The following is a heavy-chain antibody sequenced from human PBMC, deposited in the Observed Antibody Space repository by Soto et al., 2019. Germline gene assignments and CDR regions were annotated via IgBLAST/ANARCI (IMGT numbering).Heavy chain of an antibody. CDR1: GDSISNDNW. CDR3: ARNGWYSLDL. CDR2: IYHSGAT. J-gene: IGHJ3*01. D-gene: IGHD6-19*01. V-gene: IGHV4-4*02. Sequence: QVQLQESGPGLVKPSGTLSLTCAVSGDSISNDNWWSWVRQPPGKGLEWIGEIYHSGATNYNPSLTSRVTISVDGSKNQFSLGLTSMTAADTAVYFCARNGWYSLDLWGQGAMVTVSS.